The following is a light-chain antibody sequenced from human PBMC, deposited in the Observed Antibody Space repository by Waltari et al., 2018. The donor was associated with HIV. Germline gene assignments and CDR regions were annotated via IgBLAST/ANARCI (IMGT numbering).Light chain of an antibody. CDR1: QSVDSY. J-gene: IGKJ1*01. V-gene: IGKV3-11*01. CDR3: QQRSDWPPT. Sequence: DIVLTQSRATLSLSPGERATLSCRASQSVDSYLGLYQQRPGQAPRLLIYDGSNRATVIPARFSGSGSGTDFTLTIRCLEPQDFAVDCCQQRSDWPPTFGQGTKE. CDR2: DGS.